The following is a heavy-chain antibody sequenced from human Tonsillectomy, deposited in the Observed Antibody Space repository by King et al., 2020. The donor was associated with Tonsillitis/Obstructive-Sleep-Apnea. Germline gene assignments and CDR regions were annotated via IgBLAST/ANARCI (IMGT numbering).Heavy chain of an antibody. CDR1: GFTFDDYG. V-gene: IGHV3-20*04. J-gene: IGHJ4*02. Sequence: VQLVESGGGVVRPGGSLRLYCAASGFTFDDYGMSWVRQAPGKGLEWVSAINWNGGSPGYADSVKGRFTISRDNAKNSLYLQMNSLRAEEAALYYCARERATITRAFDSWGQGTLVTVSS. D-gene: IGHD5-24*01. CDR2: INWNGGSP. CDR3: ARERATITRAFDS.